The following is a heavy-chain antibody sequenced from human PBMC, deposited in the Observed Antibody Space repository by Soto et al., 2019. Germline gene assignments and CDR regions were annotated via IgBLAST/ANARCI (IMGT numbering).Heavy chain of an antibody. CDR3: ARAPIDYYGSGRLLAFDY. J-gene: IGHJ4*02. Sequence: ASVKVSCKASGGTFSSYAISWVRQAPGQGLEWMGGIIPIFGTANYAQKFQGRVTITADESTSTAYMELSSLRSEDTAVYYCARAPIDYYGSGRLLAFDYWGQGTLVTVSS. CDR2: IIPIFGTA. D-gene: IGHD3-10*01. V-gene: IGHV1-69*13. CDR1: GGTFSSYA.